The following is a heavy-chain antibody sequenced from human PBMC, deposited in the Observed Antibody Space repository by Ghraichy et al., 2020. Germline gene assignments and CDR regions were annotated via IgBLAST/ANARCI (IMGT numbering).Heavy chain of an antibody. J-gene: IGHJ4*02. CDR2: INHSGST. CDR3: ARMVLSGTWSRPGFDY. Sequence: GSLRLSCAVYGGSFSGYYWSWIRQPPGKGLEWIGEINHSGSTNYNPSLKSRVTISVDTSKNQFSLKLSSVTAADTAVYYCARMVLSGTWSRPGFDYWGQGTLVTVSS. V-gene: IGHV4-34*01. CDR1: GGSFSGYY. D-gene: IGHD2-15*01.